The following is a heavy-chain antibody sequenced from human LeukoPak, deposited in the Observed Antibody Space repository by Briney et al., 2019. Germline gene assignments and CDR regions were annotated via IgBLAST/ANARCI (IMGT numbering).Heavy chain of an antibody. CDR3: VSFYETY. CDR1: GNYW. J-gene: IGHJ4*02. Sequence: GGSLRLSCAASGNYWMHWVRQAPGKGLVWVSHINSDGSWTSYADSVKGRFTISKDNAKNTVYLQMNSLRADDTAVYYCVSFYETYWGRGTLVTVSS. V-gene: IGHV3-74*01. CDR2: INSDGSWT. D-gene: IGHD2/OR15-2a*01.